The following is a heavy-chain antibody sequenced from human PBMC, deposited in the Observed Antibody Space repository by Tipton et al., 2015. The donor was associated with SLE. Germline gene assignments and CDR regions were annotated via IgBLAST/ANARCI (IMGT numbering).Heavy chain of an antibody. CDR2: ISNNGERI. CDR3: ARDGRGDYYYYYMDV. Sequence: GSLRLSCTASGFTFSSNAMHWVRQAPGKGLEYVSSISNNGERIFYANSVKGRFSISRDNSKNTLYLQMGSLRTEDMAVYYCARDGRGDYYYYYMDVWGKGTTVTVSS. D-gene: IGHD3-10*01. J-gene: IGHJ6*03. V-gene: IGHV3-64*01. CDR1: GFTFSSNA.